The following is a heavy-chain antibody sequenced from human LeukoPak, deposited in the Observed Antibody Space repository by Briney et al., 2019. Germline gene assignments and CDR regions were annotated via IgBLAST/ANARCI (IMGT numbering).Heavy chain of an antibody. V-gene: IGHV1-2*02. CDR1: GYTFTGYY. D-gene: IGHD6-13*01. CDR2: INPNSGGT. J-gene: IGHJ5*02. CDR3: ARSIAAAGTGWFDP. Sequence: ASVKVSCKASGYTFTGYYMHWVRQAPGQGLEWMGWINPNSGGTNYAQKFQGRATMTRDTSISTAYMELSRLRSDDTAVYYCARSIAAAGTGWFDPWGQGTLVTVSS.